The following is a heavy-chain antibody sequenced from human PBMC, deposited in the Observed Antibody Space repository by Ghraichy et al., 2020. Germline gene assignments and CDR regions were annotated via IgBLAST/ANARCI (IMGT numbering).Heavy chain of an antibody. D-gene: IGHD6-19*01. CDR3: ARERAVAGLPLDY. V-gene: IGHV3-11*01. Sequence: GESLNISCAASGFTFSDYYMSWIRQAPGKGLEWVSYISSSGSTIYYADSVKGRFTISRDNAKNSLYLQMNSLRAEDTAVYYCARERAVAGLPLDYWGQGTLVTVSS. J-gene: IGHJ4*02. CDR1: GFTFSDYY. CDR2: ISSSGSTI.